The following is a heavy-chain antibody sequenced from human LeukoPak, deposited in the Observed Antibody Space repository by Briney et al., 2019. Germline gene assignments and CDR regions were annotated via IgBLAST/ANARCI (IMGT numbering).Heavy chain of an antibody. CDR3: ARDRYYYGSGSYPYMDV. D-gene: IGHD3-10*01. V-gene: IGHV4-4*07. Sequence: SETLSLTCTFSGGSISSYYWSWIRQPAGKGLEWIGRIHTSGSTNYNPSLKSRVTMSVDTSKNQFSLKLSSVTAVDAAVYYCARDRYYYGSGSYPYMDVWGKGTTVTISS. CDR1: GGSISSYY. CDR2: IHTSGST. J-gene: IGHJ6*03.